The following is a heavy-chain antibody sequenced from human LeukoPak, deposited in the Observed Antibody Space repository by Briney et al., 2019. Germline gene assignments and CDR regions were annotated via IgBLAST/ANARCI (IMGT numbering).Heavy chain of an antibody. CDR3: AKEGTPLGAAAGADAFDI. D-gene: IGHD6-13*01. CDR2: IRYDGSNK. J-gene: IGHJ3*02. CDR1: GFTFSSYG. V-gene: IGHV3-30*02. Sequence: GGSLRLSCAASGFTFSSYGMHWVRQAPGKGLEWVAFIRYDGSNKYYADSVKGRFTISRDNSKNTLYLQMNSLRAEDTAVYYCAKEGTPLGAAAGADAFDIWGQGTMVTVSS.